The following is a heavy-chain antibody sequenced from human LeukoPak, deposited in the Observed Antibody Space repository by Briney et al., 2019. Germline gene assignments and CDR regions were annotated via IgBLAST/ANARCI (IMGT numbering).Heavy chain of an antibody. CDR3: ARGSTARYYYDSSGYYRGAFDY. CDR2: ISAYNGNT. V-gene: IGHV1-18*01. Sequence: ASVKVSCKASGYTFTSYGISWVRQAPGPGLEWMGWISAYNGNTNYAQKLQGRVTMTTDTSTSTAYMEPRSLRSDDTAVYYCARGSTARYYYDSSGYYRGAFDYWGQGTLVTVSS. D-gene: IGHD3-22*01. J-gene: IGHJ4*02. CDR1: GYTFTSYG.